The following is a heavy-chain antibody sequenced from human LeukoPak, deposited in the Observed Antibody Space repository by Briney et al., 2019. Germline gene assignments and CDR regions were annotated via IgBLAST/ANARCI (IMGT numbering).Heavy chain of an antibody. Sequence: SETLSLTCAVSGGSFSGYYWSWIRQPPGKGLEWIGEINHSGSTNYNPSLKSRVTISVDTSKNQFSPKLSSVTAADTAVYYGAISPGGGSVDYWGQGTLVTVSS. V-gene: IGHV4-34*01. CDR2: INHSGST. D-gene: IGHD1-26*01. CDR1: GGSFSGYY. CDR3: AISPGGGSVDY. J-gene: IGHJ4*02.